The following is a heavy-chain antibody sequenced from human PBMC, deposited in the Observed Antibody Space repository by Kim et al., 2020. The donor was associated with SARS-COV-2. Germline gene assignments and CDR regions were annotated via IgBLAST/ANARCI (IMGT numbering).Heavy chain of an antibody. D-gene: IGHD2-15*01. CDR1: GGSISSSSYY. Sequence: SETLSLTCTVSGGSISSSSYYWGWIRQPPGKGLEWIGSIYYSGSTYYNPSLKSRVTISVDTSKNQFSLKLSSVTAADTAVYYCARESRGYCSGGSCPLGGWVDPWGQGTLVTVSS. V-gene: IGHV4-39*07. J-gene: IGHJ5*02. CDR3: ARESRGYCSGGSCPLGGWVDP. CDR2: IYYSGST.